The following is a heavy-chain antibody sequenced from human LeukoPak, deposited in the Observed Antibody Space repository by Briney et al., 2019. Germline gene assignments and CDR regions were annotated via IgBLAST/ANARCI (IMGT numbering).Heavy chain of an antibody. J-gene: IGHJ6*02. CDR3: ARVEGVVWPHGYYGMDV. Sequence: SKTLSLTCTVSGGSMSSYYWSWIRQPPGKGLEWIGYIYYSGSTNYNPSLKSRVTISVDTSKNQFSLKLSSVTAADTAVYYCARVEGVVWPHGYYGMDVWGQGTTVTVSS. CDR2: IYYSGST. D-gene: IGHD2-15*01. CDR1: GGSMSSYY. V-gene: IGHV4-59*01.